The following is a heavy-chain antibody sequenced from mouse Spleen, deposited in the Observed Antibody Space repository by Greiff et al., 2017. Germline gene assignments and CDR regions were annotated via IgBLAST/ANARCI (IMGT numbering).Heavy chain of an antibody. J-gene: IGHJ4*01. CDR3: ARHHYYGSRGDAMDY. Sequence: EVKLVESGGGLVKPGGSLKLSCAASGFTFSSYAMSWVRQTPEKRLEWVATISSGGSYTYYPDSVKGRFTISRDNAKNTLYLKMSSLRSEDTAMYYCARHHYYGSRGDAMDYWGQGTSVTVSS. CDR1: GFTFSSYA. V-gene: IGHV5-9-3*01. D-gene: IGHD1-1*01. CDR2: ISSGGSYT.